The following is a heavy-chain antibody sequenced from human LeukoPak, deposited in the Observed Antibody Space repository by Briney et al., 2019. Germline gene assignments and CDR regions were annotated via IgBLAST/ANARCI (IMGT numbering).Heavy chain of an antibody. D-gene: IGHD2-2*01. CDR1: GYSFTSYW. V-gene: IGHV5-51*01. Sequence: GESLKISCKGSGYSFTSYWIGWVRQMPGNGLEWMGIIYPGGSDTRYSPSFQGQVTISADKSISTAYLQWSSLKASDTAMYYCARTAVPAATDYWGQGTLVTVSS. J-gene: IGHJ4*02. CDR2: IYPGGSDT. CDR3: ARTAVPAATDY.